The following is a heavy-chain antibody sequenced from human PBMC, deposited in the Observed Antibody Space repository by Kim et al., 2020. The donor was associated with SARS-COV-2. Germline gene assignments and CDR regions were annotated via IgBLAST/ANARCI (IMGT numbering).Heavy chain of an antibody. D-gene: IGHD1-20*01. CDR2: NYYSGST. Sequence: SETLSLTCTVSGGSISSSSYYWGWIRQPPGKGLEWIGSNYYSGSTYYNPSLKSRVTISVDTSKNQFSLKLSSVTAADTAVYYCASTKWYNWNPRHYWGQGTLVTVSS. CDR3: ASTKWYNWNPRHY. CDR1: GGSISSSSYY. V-gene: IGHV4-39*01. J-gene: IGHJ4*02.